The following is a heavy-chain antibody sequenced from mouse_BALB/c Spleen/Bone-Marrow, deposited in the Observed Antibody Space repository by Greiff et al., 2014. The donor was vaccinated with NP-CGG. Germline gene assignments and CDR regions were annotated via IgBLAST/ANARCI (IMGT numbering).Heavy chain of an antibody. V-gene: IGHV1-20*02. J-gene: IGHJ2*01. D-gene: IGHD1-1*01. CDR2: INPYNGDT. CDR3: ARSGYYGSNYFDY. CDR1: GYSFTGYF. Sequence: VQLKDSGPELVKPGASVKISCKASGYSFTGYFMNWVMQSHGKSLEWIGRINPYNGDTFYNQKFKGKATLTVDKSSSTAHMELRSLASEDSAVYYCARSGYYGSNYFDYWGQGTTLTVSS.